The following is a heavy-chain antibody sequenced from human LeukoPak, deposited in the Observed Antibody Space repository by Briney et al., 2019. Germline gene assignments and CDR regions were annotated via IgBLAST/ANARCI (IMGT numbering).Heavy chain of an antibody. Sequence: ASVKVSCKASGGTFSSYAISWVRQAPGQGLEWMGWISAYNGNTNYAQKLQGRVTMTTDTSTSTAYMELRSLRSGDTAVYYCASDITPHGWGQGTLVTVSS. CDR2: ISAYNGNT. CDR1: GGTFSSYA. V-gene: IGHV1-18*01. CDR3: ASDITPHG. J-gene: IGHJ4*02. D-gene: IGHD3-10*01.